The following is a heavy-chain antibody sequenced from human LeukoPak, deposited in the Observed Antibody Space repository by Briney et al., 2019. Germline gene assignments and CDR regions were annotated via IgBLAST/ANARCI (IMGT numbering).Heavy chain of an antibody. CDR1: GGSISCGDYY. V-gene: IGHV4-30-4*01. CDR2: IFYSGNT. J-gene: IGHJ4*02. Sequence: PSQTLSLTCTVSGGSISCGDYYWSWIRQPPGKGLKWIGYIFYSGNTYYNPSLKSRVPISVDTSKNRFSLKLSSVTAVDTAVYYCARKENAYYYFDYWGQGTLVTVSS. CDR3: ARKENAYYYFDY. D-gene: IGHD3-16*01.